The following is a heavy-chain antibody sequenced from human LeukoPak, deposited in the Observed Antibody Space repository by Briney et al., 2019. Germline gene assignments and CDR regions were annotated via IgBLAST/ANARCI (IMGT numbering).Heavy chain of an antibody. Sequence: SETLSLTCTASGGSISSYYWSWIRQPPGKGLEWIGYIYYSGSTNYNPSLKSRVTISVDTSKNQFSLKLSSVTAADTAVYYCARVYPGGRGYSYGAYDYWGQGTLVTVSS. V-gene: IGHV4-59*01. CDR1: GGSISSYY. CDR2: IYYSGST. D-gene: IGHD5-18*01. CDR3: ARVYPGGRGYSYGAYDY. J-gene: IGHJ4*02.